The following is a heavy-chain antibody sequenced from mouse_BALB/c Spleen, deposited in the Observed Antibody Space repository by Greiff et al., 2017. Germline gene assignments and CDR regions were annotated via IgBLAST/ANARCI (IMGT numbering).Heavy chain of an antibody. CDR3: ARLYDGYHYFDY. V-gene: IGHV5-17*02. CDR2: ISSGSSTI. CDR1: GFTFSSFG. J-gene: IGHJ2*01. Sequence: EVHLVESGGGLVQPGGSRKLSCAASGFTFSSFGMHWVRQAPEKGLEWVAYISSGSSTIYYADTVKGRFTISRDNPKNTLFLQMTSLRSEDTAMYYCARLYDGYHYFDYWGQGTTLTVSS. D-gene: IGHD2-3*01.